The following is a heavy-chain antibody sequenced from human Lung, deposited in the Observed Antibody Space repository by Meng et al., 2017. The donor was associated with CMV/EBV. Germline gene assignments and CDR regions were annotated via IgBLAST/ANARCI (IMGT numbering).Heavy chain of an antibody. CDR2: ISTHNGGA. D-gene: IGHD1-1*01. J-gene: IGHJ4*02. V-gene: IGHV1-18*01. CDR3: ARRRGVCSNLNVSGKCYLDS. Sequence: ASXXVSXKTAGYNFRDFGVAWVRRAPGQGLEWLGWISTHNGGAETAQKFQGRVTLTTDAATSTGYLEMRRMTSDDAAIYYCARRRGVCSNLNVSGKCYLDSWXQG. CDR1: GYNFRDFG.